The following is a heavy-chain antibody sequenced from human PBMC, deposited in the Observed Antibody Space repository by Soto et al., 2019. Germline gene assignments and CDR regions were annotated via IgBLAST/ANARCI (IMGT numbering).Heavy chain of an antibody. J-gene: IGHJ6*02. CDR2: ISYDGDNK. D-gene: IGHD4-4*01. Sequence: QVQLVESGGGVVQPGRSLRLSCAASGFTFSYHALNWVRQAPGKGLEWVAVISYDGDNKYIAESVKGRFTISRDNSKNTVSLQMNSRRAEDTAMDFCARGTTTSAFAAMDVWGQGTTVTVSS. CDR1: GFTFSYHA. V-gene: IGHV3-30-3*01. CDR3: ARGTTTSAFAAMDV.